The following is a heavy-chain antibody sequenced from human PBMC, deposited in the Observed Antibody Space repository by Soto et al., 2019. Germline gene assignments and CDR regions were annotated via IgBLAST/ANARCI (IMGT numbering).Heavy chain of an antibody. Sequence: QVQLVQSGAEVKKPGSSVKVSCRFPGGSFSTYAISWVRQAPGQGLEWMGGIIPIFRTPRYGPKFQGRVTIAADDYTTTDDMELSNLISADTGVSYCSREKDRVELGGTYYYATEVWGPGTTVTVSS. V-gene: IGHV1-69*12. J-gene: IGHJ6*02. CDR3: SREKDRVELGGTYYYATEV. D-gene: IGHD1-26*01. CDR1: GGSFSTYA. CDR2: IIPIFRTP.